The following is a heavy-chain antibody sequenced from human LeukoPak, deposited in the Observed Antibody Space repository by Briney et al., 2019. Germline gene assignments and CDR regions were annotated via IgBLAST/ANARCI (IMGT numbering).Heavy chain of an antibody. Sequence: AGGSLRLSCAASGFTFSSYAMSWVRQAPGKGLEWVSAISGSGGSTYYADPAKGRFTISRDNSKNTLYLQMNSLRAEDTAVYYCAKGGYIWGSYRLYAFDIWGQGTMVTVSS. CDR2: ISGSGGST. CDR1: GFTFSSYA. D-gene: IGHD3-16*02. J-gene: IGHJ3*02. V-gene: IGHV3-23*01. CDR3: AKGGYIWGSYRLYAFDI.